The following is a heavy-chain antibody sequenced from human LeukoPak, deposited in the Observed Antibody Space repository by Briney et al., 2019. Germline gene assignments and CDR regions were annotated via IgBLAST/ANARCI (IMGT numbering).Heavy chain of an antibody. V-gene: IGHV3-7*01. CDR2: IHPDGNEK. CDR1: GFTFSNYW. CDR3: ARRDDFSGDY. J-gene: IGHJ4*02. D-gene: IGHD3/OR15-3a*01. Sequence: PGGSLRLSCAASGFTFSNYWMSWVRQAPGKGLEWVANIHPDGNEKYHVDSVKGRFTISRDNAKNLLHLQMDSLRVEDTAVYYCARRDDFSGDYWGQGTLVTVSS.